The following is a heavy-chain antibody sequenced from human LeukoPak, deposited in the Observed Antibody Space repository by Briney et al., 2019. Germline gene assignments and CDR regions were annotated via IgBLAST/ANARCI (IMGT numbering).Heavy chain of an antibody. CDR2: IYYSGST. CDR1: GGSISSYY. V-gene: IGHV4-59*01. D-gene: IGHD6-6*01. J-gene: IGHJ4*02. CDR3: ARRHVEYTSSSDPYYFDY. Sequence: SSETLSLTCTVSGGSISSYYWSWIRQPPGKGLEWIGYIYYSGSTNYNPSLKSRVTISVDTSKNQFSLRLTSVTPADTAVYYCARRHVEYTSSSDPYYFDYWGQGTLVTVSS.